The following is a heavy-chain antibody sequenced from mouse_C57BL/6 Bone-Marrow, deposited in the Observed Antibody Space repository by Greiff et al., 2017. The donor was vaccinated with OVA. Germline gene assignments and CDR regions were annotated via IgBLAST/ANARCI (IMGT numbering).Heavy chain of an antibody. D-gene: IGHD1-1*01. CDR1: GYAFSSSW. V-gene: IGHV1-82*01. CDR3: ARHEDEGITTAFDY. Sequence: VQLQQSGPELVKPGASVKISCKASGYAFSSSWMNWVKQRPGKGLEWIGRIYPGDGDTNYNGKFKGKATLTADKSSSTVYMELSRLTSEDSAVYFCARHEDEGITTAFDYWGQGTTLTVSS. CDR2: IYPGDGDT. J-gene: IGHJ2*01.